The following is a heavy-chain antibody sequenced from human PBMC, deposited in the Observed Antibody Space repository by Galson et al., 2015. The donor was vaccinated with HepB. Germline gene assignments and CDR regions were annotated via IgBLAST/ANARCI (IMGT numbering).Heavy chain of an antibody. CDR3: ARLSRGGYWYFDL. J-gene: IGHJ2*01. V-gene: IGHV4-61*01. CDR1: GGSVSSGSYY. Sequence: ETLSLTCTVSGGSVSSGSYYWSWIRQPPGKGLEWIGHIYYSGSTNYNPSLKSRVTISVDTSNNQFSLKLSSVTAADTAVYYCARLSRGGYWYFDLWGRGTLVTVSS. CDR2: IYYSGST.